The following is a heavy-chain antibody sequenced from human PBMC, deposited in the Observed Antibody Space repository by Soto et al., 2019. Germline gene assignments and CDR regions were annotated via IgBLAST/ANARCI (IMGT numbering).Heavy chain of an antibody. J-gene: IGHJ5*02. Sequence: QVQLQESGPGLVKPSETLSLTCTVSGGSISSYYWSWIRQPPGKGLEWIGYIYYSGRTNYNPSLRSRVTISVDTSKNQFSLKLSSVTAADTAVYSCARRYCSSTICYIWDNWFDPWGQGTLVTVSS. CDR3: ARRYCSSTICYIWDNWFDP. CDR1: GGSISSYY. V-gene: IGHV4-59*12. D-gene: IGHD2-2*02. CDR2: IYYSGRT.